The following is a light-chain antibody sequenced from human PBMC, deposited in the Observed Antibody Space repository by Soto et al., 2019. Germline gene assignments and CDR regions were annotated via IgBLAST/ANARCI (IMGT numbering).Light chain of an antibody. J-gene: IGKJ1*01. CDR3: QQSYSSSWT. Sequence: DIQMTQSPSSLSASVGDRGTITCRASQSISSYLNWYQQKPRKTPNLLIYAASSLQSGVPSRFSGSGSGTDFTLTISSLQPEDFATYYSQQSYSSSWTFGQGTTVEIK. CDR2: AAS. CDR1: QSISSY. V-gene: IGKV1-39*01.